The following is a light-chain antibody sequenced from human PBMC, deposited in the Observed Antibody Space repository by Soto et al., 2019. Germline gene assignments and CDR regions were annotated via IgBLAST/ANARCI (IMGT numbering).Light chain of an antibody. Sequence: EIWLTQSPATLPLSPGERATLASRASQGFSSSLAWYQQKPGQAPRPLTYDASNRATGIPARFSGSGAGTDFTLTISNLEPEEFAVYYCQQHRNWPLTFCEGTKVEIK. CDR3: QQHRNWPLT. V-gene: IGKV3-11*01. CDR1: QGFSSS. CDR2: DAS. J-gene: IGKJ4*01.